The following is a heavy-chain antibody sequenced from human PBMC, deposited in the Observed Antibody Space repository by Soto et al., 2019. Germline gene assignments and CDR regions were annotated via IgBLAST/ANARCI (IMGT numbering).Heavy chain of an antibody. J-gene: IGHJ2*01. CDR1: GYTFSDYA. CDR3: VRCYCSVGSCYARWHFDL. CDR2: ISASTRNT. V-gene: IGHV1-18*01. D-gene: IGHD2-15*01. Sequence: QVPLVQSGGEVKKPGASVKVSCQASGYTFSDYAISWVRQAPGQGLEWMGWISASTRNTDQAQNFQGRVIMTLDTSTNTAYMELRSRSSNDTAVYYCVRCYCSVGSCYARWHFDLWGRGTLVTVSS.